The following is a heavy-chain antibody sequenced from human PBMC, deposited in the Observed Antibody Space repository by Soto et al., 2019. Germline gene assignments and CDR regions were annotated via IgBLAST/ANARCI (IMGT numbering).Heavy chain of an antibody. CDR3: ARDSEPYGDYPGYNWFDP. Sequence: QVQLVQSGAEVKKPGASVKVSCKASGYTFTSYGISWVRQAPGQGLEWMGWISAYNGNTNHAQKLQGRVTMTTDTSTSTAYMELRSLRSDDTAVYYCARDSEPYGDYPGYNWFDPWGQGTLVTVSS. D-gene: IGHD4-17*01. CDR1: GYTFTSYG. J-gene: IGHJ5*02. CDR2: ISAYNGNT. V-gene: IGHV1-18*04.